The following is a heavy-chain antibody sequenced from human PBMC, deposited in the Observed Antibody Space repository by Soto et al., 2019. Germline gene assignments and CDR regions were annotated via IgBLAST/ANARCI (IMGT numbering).Heavy chain of an antibody. CDR3: AREVHWFDP. CDR1: GYTFTSFT. V-gene: IGHV1-8*01. CDR2: MNPNSGNT. D-gene: IGHD1-26*01. Sequence: QVQLVQSGAEVKKPGASVRVSCKASGYTFTSFTINWVRQAYGQGLEWMGWMNPNSGNTAYAQKFQGRVTMTRNSSINTAYMELSSLSSEDTAVYYCAREVHWFDPWGQGTLVTVSS. J-gene: IGHJ5*02.